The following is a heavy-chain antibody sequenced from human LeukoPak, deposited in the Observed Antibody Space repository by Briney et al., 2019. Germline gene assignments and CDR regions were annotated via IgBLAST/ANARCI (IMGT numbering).Heavy chain of an antibody. CDR1: GFTFSSYS. CDR3: ARDIGVGGTVGIPDY. J-gene: IGHJ4*02. V-gene: IGHV3-21*01. Sequence: GGSLRLSCAASGFTFSSYSMNWVRQAPGKGLEWVSSISSSSSYIYYADSVKGRFTISRGNSKNTLYLQMSSLRTEDSAVYFCARDIGVGGTVGIPDYWGQGTLVTVSS. D-gene: IGHD6-19*01. CDR2: ISSSSSYI.